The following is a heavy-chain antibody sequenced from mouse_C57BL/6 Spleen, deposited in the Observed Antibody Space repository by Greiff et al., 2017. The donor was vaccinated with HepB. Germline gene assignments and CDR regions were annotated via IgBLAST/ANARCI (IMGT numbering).Heavy chain of an antibody. CDR2: ISSGSSTI. CDR3: AKGSYYYGSSSYAMDY. D-gene: IGHD1-1*01. V-gene: IGHV5-17*01. Sequence: DVHLVESGGGLVKPGGSLKLSCAASGFTFSDYGMHWVRQAPEKGLEWVAYISSGSSTIYYADTVKGRFTISRDNAKNTLFLQMTSLRSEDTAMYYCAKGSYYYGSSSYAMDYWGQGTSVTVSS. J-gene: IGHJ4*01. CDR1: GFTFSDYG.